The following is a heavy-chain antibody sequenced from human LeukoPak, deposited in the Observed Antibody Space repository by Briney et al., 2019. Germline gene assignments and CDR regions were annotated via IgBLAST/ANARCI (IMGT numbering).Heavy chain of an antibody. V-gene: IGHV4-39*02. D-gene: IGHD1-26*01. Sequence: SETLSLTCSVSGGSIISTNYYWGWIRQPPGKGLEWIGSIYQSGSGSSYYNPSLKSRVTISGDTSKNHFFLRLSSVTAADTAVYSCARDWSCDCWGQGTLVTVSS. CDR1: GGSIISTNYY. CDR3: ARDWSCDC. CDR2: IYQSGSGSS. J-gene: IGHJ4*02.